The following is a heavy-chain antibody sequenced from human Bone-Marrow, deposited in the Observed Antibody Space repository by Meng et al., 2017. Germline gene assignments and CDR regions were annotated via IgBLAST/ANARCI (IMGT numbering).Heavy chain of an antibody. CDR3: ARYSSVTQMDC. CDR1: GFTFNAYG. J-gene: IGHJ4*02. Sequence: GESLKISCETSGFTFNAYGMHWVRQAPGKGLEWVTLIWYDASETYYADSVKGRFTISRDNSKNTLFLEMNSLRAEDTALYYCARYSSVTQMDCWGQGTLVTVSS. D-gene: IGHD2-21*01. CDR2: IWYDASET. V-gene: IGHV3-33*01.